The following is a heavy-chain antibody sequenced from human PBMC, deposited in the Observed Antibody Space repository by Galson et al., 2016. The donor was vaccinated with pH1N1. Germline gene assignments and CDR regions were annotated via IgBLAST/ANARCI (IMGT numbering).Heavy chain of an antibody. Sequence: PALVKPTQTLTLTCTFSGFSLSTSGVGVGWIRQPPGKALEWLAVIYWNDDKRCRPSLKSRLTITKDTSKNQVVLTMTNMDPVDTATYYCARFLYVDYSNYFDPWGQGTLVTVSS. V-gene: IGHV2-5*01. CDR2: IYWNDDK. CDR1: GFSLSTSGVG. D-gene: IGHD4-17*01. CDR3: ARFLYVDYSNYFDP. J-gene: IGHJ5*02.